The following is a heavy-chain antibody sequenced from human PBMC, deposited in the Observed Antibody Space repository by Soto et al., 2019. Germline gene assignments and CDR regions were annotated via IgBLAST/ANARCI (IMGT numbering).Heavy chain of an antibody. Sequence: PGGSLRLSCAASGFTFSTYEMAWVRQAPGKGLEWVSYIAGSGSKIYYADSVKGRFTVSIDNARNSVCLQMNSLRADDTAVYYCASSRWRRGSPRSYSFHIWGRETMVTVSS. J-gene: IGHJ3*02. CDR3: ASSRWRRGSPRSYSFHI. D-gene: IGHD3-10*01. CDR2: IAGSGSKI. V-gene: IGHV3-48*03. CDR1: GFTFSTYE.